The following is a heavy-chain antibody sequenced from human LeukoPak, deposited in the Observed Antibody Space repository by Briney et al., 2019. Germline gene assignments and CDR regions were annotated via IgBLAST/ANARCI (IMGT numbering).Heavy chain of an antibody. J-gene: IGHJ5*02. V-gene: IGHV3-33*06. CDR1: GFTFSSYG. CDR3: AKDRGDNWFDP. D-gene: IGHD3-10*01. CDR2: IWYDGSDK. Sequence: QPGGSLRLSCAASGFTFSSYGMHWVRQAPGKGLEWVALIWYDGSDKYYADSVKGRFTISRDNSKNTLHLQMNSLRAEDTAVYYCAKDRGDNWFDPWGQGTLVTVSS.